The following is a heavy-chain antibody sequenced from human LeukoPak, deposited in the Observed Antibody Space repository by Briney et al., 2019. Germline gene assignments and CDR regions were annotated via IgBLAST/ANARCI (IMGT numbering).Heavy chain of an antibody. CDR1: GFTFSSYE. CDR3: ARDRSGSYSTFDY. Sequence: GGSLRLSCAASGFTFSSYEMNWVRQAPGKGLEWVSYISSSGSTIYYADSVKGRFTISRDNAKNSLYLQMSSLRAEDTAVYYCARDRSGSYSTFDYWGQGTLVTVSS. D-gene: IGHD3-10*01. CDR2: ISSSGSTI. V-gene: IGHV3-48*03. J-gene: IGHJ4*02.